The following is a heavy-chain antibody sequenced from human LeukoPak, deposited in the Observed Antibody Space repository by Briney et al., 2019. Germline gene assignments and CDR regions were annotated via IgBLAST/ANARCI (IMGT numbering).Heavy chain of an antibody. CDR1: GGSISSGGYY. Sequence: PSETLSLTCTVSGGSISSGGYYWGWIRQPPGKGLEWIGNINYSGSTYYNPSLKSRVTISVDTSKNQFSLRLNSVTAADTAVYYCARLRPTYYYDSSGLYFDYWDQGTLVTVSS. CDR3: ARLRPTYYYDSSGLYFDY. V-gene: IGHV4-39*01. D-gene: IGHD3-22*01. CDR2: INYSGST. J-gene: IGHJ4*02.